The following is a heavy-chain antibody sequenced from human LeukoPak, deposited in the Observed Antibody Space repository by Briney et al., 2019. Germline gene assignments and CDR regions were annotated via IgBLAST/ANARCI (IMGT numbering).Heavy chain of an antibody. V-gene: IGHV1-8*01. CDR3: ARGLPKAVFGVVIED. Sequence: ASVKVSCKASGYPFTSYNINWVRQATGQGLEWMGWMNTNSGNTGCSQNFQGRVTMTRDTSINTAYMELSSLMSEDTAVYYCARGLPKAVFGVVIEDWGQGTLVTVSS. J-gene: IGHJ4*02. CDR2: MNTNSGNT. D-gene: IGHD3-3*01. CDR1: GYPFTSYN.